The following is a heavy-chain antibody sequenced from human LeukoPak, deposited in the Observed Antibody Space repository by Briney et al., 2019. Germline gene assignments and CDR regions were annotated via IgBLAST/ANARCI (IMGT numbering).Heavy chain of an antibody. J-gene: IGHJ4*02. CDR3: AKDRPTWPIDY. D-gene: IGHD5-12*01. V-gene: IGHV3-23*01. Sequence: GGSLRLSCAASGFTFSSYAMSWVRQAPGKGLEWVSGISGSDGGTHYADSVKGRFTISRDNSKTTMYLQMNSLRAEDTAVYYCAKDRPTWPIDYWGQGTLVTVSS. CDR2: ISGSDGGT. CDR1: GFTFSSYA.